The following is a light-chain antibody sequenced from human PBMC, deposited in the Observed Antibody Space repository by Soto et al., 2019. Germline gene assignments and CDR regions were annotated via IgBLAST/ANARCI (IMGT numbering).Light chain of an antibody. Sequence: QSVLTQPPSASGTPGQRVTISCSGSSSNIGSNTVNWYQQLPGTAPKLIIYSNNQRPSGVPDRFSGSKSGTSASLAISGLQSEDEADYYCAAWDDSLNGWVFGGGTKLTV. CDR3: AAWDDSLNGWV. J-gene: IGLJ3*02. V-gene: IGLV1-44*01. CDR1: SSNIGSNT. CDR2: SNN.